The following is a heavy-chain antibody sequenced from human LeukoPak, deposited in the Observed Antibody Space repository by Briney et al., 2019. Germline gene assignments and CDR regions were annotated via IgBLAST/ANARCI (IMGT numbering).Heavy chain of an antibody. CDR3: ARDQPTVTSGRSDY. V-gene: IGHV3-7*01. Sequence: PGGSLRLSCAASGFTFSSYWMSWVRQAPGKGLEWVANIKQDGSDKNYVDSVKGRFTISRDNAKNSLYLQMNSLGAEDTAVYYCARDQPTVTSGRSDYWGQGTLVTVSS. J-gene: IGHJ4*02. D-gene: IGHD4-17*01. CDR2: IKQDGSDK. CDR1: GFTFSSYW.